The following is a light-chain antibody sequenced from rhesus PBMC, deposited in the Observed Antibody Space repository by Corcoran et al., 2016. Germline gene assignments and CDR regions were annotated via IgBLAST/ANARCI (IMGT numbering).Light chain of an antibody. Sequence: DIQMTQSPSSLPASLGDTVNITCRASQGISNYLAWYQQKPRKTPKPRFDYASSLESGVPSRFSGSGSGTDFTLTTSSLQPEDFAAYYCQQHNNYPRTFGQWTKVEIK. V-gene: IGKV1S14*01. CDR1: QGISNY. J-gene: IGKJ1*01. CDR3: QQHNNYPRT. CDR2: YAS.